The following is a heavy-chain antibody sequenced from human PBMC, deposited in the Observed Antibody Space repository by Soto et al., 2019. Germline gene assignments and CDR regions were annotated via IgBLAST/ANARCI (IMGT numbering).Heavy chain of an antibody. CDR2: IDPSGSYS. Sequence: EVQLVQSGAEVKKPGESLRICCKGSGYSFTSYWISWVRQMPGKGLEWMGRIDPSGSYSNYSPSFQGHVTISADNSITTAYLPWCSLKASDSAMYYGARHFMGARWWVDAVLWGQGTLVTVSS. D-gene: IGHD2-15*01. CDR1: GYSFTSYW. CDR3: ARHFMGARWWVDAVL. J-gene: IGHJ4*02. V-gene: IGHV5-10-1*01.